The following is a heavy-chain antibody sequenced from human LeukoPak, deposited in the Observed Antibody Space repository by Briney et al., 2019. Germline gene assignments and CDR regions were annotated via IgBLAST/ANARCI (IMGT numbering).Heavy chain of an antibody. CDR2: FDPEDGET. J-gene: IGHJ4*02. CDR1: GYTLTELS. CDR3: ARDRSASPWQSDARWLQGGWNPDFDY. D-gene: IGHD6-19*01. Sequence: GASVKVSCKVSGYTLTELSMHWVRQAPGKGLEWMGGFDPEDGETIYAQKFQGRVTMTEDTSTDTAYMELSSLRSDDTAVYYCARDRSASPWQSDARWLQGGWNPDFDYWGQGTLVTVSS. V-gene: IGHV1-24*01.